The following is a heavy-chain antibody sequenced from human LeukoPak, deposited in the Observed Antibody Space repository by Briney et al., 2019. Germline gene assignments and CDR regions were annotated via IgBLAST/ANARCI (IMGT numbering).Heavy chain of an antibody. Sequence: GGSLRLSCAASGFTFRSYWMSWVRQAPGKGLEWVGCIKSKTDGGTTEYAAPVKGRFTISRDYSKNTLYLQMISLKTEDTAVYYCTLLIVLMVYSHFSVDIWGQRTMVTVSS. CDR3: TLLIVLMVYSHFSVDI. CDR2: IKSKTDGGTT. V-gene: IGHV3-15*01. CDR1: GFTFRSYW. J-gene: IGHJ3*02. D-gene: IGHD2-8*01.